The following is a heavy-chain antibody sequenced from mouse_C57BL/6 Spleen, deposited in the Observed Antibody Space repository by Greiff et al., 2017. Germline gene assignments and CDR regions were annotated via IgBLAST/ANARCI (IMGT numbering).Heavy chain of an antibody. V-gene: IGHV1-66*01. CDR3: ARDNSNYGDFYAMDY. Sequence: QVQLQQSGPELVKPGASVKISCKASGYSFTSYYIHWVKQRPGQGLEWIGWIYPGSGNTKYNEKFKGKATLTADTSSSTAYMQLSSLTSEDSAVYYCARDNSNYGDFYAMDYWGQGTSVTVSS. D-gene: IGHD2-5*01. CDR2: IYPGSGNT. J-gene: IGHJ4*01. CDR1: GYSFTSYY.